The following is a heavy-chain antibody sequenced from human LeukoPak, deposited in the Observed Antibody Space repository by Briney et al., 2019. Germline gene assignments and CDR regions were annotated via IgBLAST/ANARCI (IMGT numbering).Heavy chain of an antibody. CDR1: GFTFSSYW. CDR2: INHDGSEK. Sequence: PGGSLRLSCAASGFTFSSYWMSWVRQAPGKGLEWVADINHDGSEKYYVDSVKGRFTIPRDNAKNSLYMQMNSLRAEDTAVYYCARDPTRRYDYWGQGTLVTVFS. V-gene: IGHV3-7*01. D-gene: IGHD5-24*01. J-gene: IGHJ4*02. CDR3: ARDPTRRYDY.